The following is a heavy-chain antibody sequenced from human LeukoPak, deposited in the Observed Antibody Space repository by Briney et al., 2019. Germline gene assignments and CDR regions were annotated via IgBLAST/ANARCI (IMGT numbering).Heavy chain of an antibody. J-gene: IGHJ4*02. CDR2: IYHSGSA. CDR3: ARGVVIGSGWGYFDY. CDR1: GGSISSSNW. D-gene: IGHD6-19*01. V-gene: IGHV4-4*02. Sequence: PSGTLSLTCAVSGGSISSSNWWSWVRQPPGKGLEWIGEIYHSGSANYNPSLKSRVTISVDTSKNQFSLKLSSVTAADTAVYYCARGVVIGSGWGYFDYWGQGTLVTVSS.